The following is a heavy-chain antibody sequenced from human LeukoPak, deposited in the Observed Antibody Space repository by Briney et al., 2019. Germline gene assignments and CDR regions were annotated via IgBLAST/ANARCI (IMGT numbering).Heavy chain of an antibody. CDR2: ISAYNGNT. V-gene: IGHV1-18*01. D-gene: IGHD1-26*01. Sequence: ASVKVSCKASGYTFTSYGISWVRQAPGQGLEWMGWISAYNGNTNYAQKLQGRVTMTTDTSTGTAYMELRSLRSDDTAVYYCARDPGTIVGATGGDYWGQGALVTVSS. CDR3: ARDPGTIVGATGGDY. CDR1: GYTFTSYG. J-gene: IGHJ4*02.